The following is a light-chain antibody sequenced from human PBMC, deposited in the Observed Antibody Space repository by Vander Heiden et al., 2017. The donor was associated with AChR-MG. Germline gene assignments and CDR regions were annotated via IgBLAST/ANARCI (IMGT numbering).Light chain of an antibody. Sequence: EIVMTQSPAILSASPGERATLSCRASQSVSTNLAWYQHKPGQAPRLLIYGASTRATGIPARFSGSGSGTEFTLTISSLQSEDFAVYYCQLYNSWPYTFAQGTKLEI. J-gene: IGKJ2*01. CDR1: QSVSTN. V-gene: IGKV3-15*01. CDR3: QLYNSWPYT. CDR2: GAS.